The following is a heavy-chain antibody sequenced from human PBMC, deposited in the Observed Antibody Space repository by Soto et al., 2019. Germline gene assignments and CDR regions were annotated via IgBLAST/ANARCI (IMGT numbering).Heavy chain of an antibody. CDR1: GFTFSSYG. V-gene: IGHV3-33*01. D-gene: IGHD3-16*01. Sequence: QVQLVESGGGVVQPGRSLRLSCAASGFTFSSYGMHWVRQAPGKGLEWVAVIWYDGSNKYYADSVKGRFTISRDNSKNTLYLQMNSLRAEDTAVYYCARHILTYASVDAFYFWGQGTMVTVSS. J-gene: IGHJ3*01. CDR3: ARHILTYASVDAFYF. CDR2: IWYDGSNK.